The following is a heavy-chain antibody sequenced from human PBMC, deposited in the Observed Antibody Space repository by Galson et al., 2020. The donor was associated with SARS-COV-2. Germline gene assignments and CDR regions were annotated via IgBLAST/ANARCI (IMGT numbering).Heavy chain of an antibody. Sequence: GESLKISCAASGFTFSDYYMTWIRQAPGKGLEWVSYIGSTGGTMFYADSVKGRFTISRDNTKNSLYLEMNSLRADDTAVYYCARGEFGSCRLFDYWGQGTRVTVSS. CDR2: IGSTGGTM. CDR1: GFTFSDYY. V-gene: IGHV3-11*01. D-gene: IGHD2-15*01. CDR3: ARGEFGSCRLFDY. J-gene: IGHJ4*02.